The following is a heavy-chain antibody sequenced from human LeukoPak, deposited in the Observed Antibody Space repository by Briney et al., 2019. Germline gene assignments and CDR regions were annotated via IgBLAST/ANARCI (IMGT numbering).Heavy chain of an antibody. CDR1: GFTISSFW. V-gene: IGHV3-74*01. D-gene: IGHD6-19*01. CDR2: INSDGSRT. J-gene: IGHJ4*02. CDR3: ARDVQAGADY. Sequence: GGSLRLSCAASGFTISSFWWHWVRQAPGKGLVWVSRINSDGSRTTYADSVKGRFTISRDNAKNTLHLQMNSLRAEDTAVYYCARDVQAGADYWGQGTLVTVSS.